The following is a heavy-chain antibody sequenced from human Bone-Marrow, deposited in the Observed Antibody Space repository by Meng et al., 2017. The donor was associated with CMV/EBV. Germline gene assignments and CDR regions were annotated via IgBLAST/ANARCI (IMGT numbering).Heavy chain of an antibody. CDR3: ARDVAARPYIYDY. CDR2: IIPIFGTA. CDR1: GYTLTELS. J-gene: IGHJ4*02. D-gene: IGHD6-6*01. V-gene: IGHV1-69*13. Sequence: QVQVGQSGAGVKKPGTSWKVSCKVSGYTLTELSMHWVRQAPGQGLEWMGGIIPIFGTANYAQKFQGRVTITADESTSTAYMELSSLRSEDTAVYYCARDVAARPYIYDYWGQGTLVTVSS.